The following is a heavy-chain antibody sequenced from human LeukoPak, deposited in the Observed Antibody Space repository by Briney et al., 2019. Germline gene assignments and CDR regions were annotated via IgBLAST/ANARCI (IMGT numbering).Heavy chain of an antibody. CDR1: GGSISSYF. Sequence: SETLSLTCTVSGGSISSYFWSWIRQPPGKGLEWIGYMYYSGSTNYNPSLKSRVTISVDTSKNQFSLKLSSVTAADTAVYYCARHVPDYYGQSYGMDVWGQGTTVTASS. V-gene: IGHV4-59*08. J-gene: IGHJ6*02. CDR2: MYYSGST. D-gene: IGHD3-10*01. CDR3: ARHVPDYYGQSYGMDV.